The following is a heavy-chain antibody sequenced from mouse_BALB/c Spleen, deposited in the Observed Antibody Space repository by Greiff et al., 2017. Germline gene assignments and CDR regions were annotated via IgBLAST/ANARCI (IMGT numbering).Heavy chain of an antibody. CDR1: GFTFSSFG. CDR3: ARRTGTDAMDY. Sequence: EVKLQESGGGLVQPGGSRKLSCAASGFTFSSFGMHWVRQAPEKGLEWVAYISSGSSTIYYADTVKGRFTISRDNPKNTLFLQMTSLRSEDTAMYYCARRTGTDAMDYWGQGTSVTVSS. V-gene: IGHV5-17*02. D-gene: IGHD4-1*01. J-gene: IGHJ4*01. CDR2: ISSGSSTI.